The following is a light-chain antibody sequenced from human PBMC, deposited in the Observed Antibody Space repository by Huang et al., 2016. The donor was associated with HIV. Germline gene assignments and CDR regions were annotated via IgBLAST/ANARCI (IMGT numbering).Light chain of an antibody. V-gene: IGKV1-NL1*01. CDR3: QQYYGTPYT. Sequence: DIQVTQSPSSLSASVGDRVTVTCRTSRGISDSLVWYQQKPGRAPKLLVYAASRLESGVPSRFSVSGVGADFTLTINNLQPEDFATYYCQQYYGTPYTFGQGTKVEIK. CDR1: RGISDS. J-gene: IGKJ2*01. CDR2: AAS.